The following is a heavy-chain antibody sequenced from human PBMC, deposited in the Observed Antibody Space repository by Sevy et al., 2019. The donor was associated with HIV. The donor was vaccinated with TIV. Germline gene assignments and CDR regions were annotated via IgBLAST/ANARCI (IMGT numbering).Heavy chain of an antibody. D-gene: IGHD3-3*01. CDR1: GFPFSHYG. J-gene: IGHJ5*02. Sequence: GGSLRLSCASSGFPFSHYGFHWVRHAPGKGLDWVAFIRYDGSKKDYAESVRGRFTVSKDNSKNTLYLQMNSLGPEDTATYYCAKDFYDFSGRVAVVDPWGQGTLVTVSS. CDR3: AKDFYDFSGRVAVVDP. V-gene: IGHV3-30*02. CDR2: IRYDGSKK.